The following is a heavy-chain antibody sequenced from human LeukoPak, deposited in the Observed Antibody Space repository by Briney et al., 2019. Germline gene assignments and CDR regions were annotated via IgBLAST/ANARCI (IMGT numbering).Heavy chain of an antibody. Sequence: GGSLRLSCAASGFTFSDYYMTWIRQAPGRGLEWISYINGSSSDTKYADSVKGRFTISRDNAKNSVYLLMNSLRAEDTAVYYCAKDCDSSGYYYEGYYFDYWGQGTLVTVSS. CDR2: INGSSSDT. J-gene: IGHJ4*02. CDR1: GFTFSDYY. CDR3: AKDCDSSGYYYEGYYFDY. V-gene: IGHV3-11*05. D-gene: IGHD3-22*01.